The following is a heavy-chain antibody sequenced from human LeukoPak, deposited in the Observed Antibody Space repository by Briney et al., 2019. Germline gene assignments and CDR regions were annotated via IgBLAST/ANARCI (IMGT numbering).Heavy chain of an antibody. Sequence: ASVKVSCKASGYTFTGYYMHWVRQAPGQGLGWMVWINPNSGGTNYAQKFQGRVTMTRDTSISTAYMELSRLRSDDTAVYYCARVLGYYDSSGYGYWGQGTLVTVSS. V-gene: IGHV1-2*02. CDR1: GYTFTGYY. D-gene: IGHD3-22*01. CDR2: INPNSGGT. J-gene: IGHJ4*02. CDR3: ARVLGYYDSSGYGY.